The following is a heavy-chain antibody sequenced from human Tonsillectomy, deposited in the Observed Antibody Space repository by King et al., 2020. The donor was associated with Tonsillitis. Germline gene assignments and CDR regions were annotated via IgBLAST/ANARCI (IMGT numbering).Heavy chain of an antibody. D-gene: IGHD3-22*01. CDR3: ARELTWYDYHSSGNDVYHYYYMDV. CDR1: GASISSYY. V-gene: IGHV4-4*07. Sequence: LQESGPGLVKPSETLSLTCTVSGASISSYYWTWIRQPAGKGLEWIGRVYSSGSTNYNSSLKSRVTLSVDTSKNQFSLKLTSVTVADAAVYYCARELTWYDYHSSGNDVYHYYYMDVWGKGTTVAVSS. CDR2: VYSSGST. J-gene: IGHJ6*03.